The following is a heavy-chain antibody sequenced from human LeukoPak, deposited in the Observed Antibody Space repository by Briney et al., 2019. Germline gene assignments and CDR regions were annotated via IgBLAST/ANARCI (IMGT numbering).Heavy chain of an antibody. D-gene: IGHD6-19*01. J-gene: IGHJ4*02. CDR3: ARDLGIAVVHAHFDY. V-gene: IGHV1-18*01. CDR2: ISAYNGNT. CDR1: GYTFTSYG. Sequence: ASVKVSCKASGYTFTSYGISWVRQAPGQGLEWMGWISAYNGNTNYAQKLQGRVTMTTDTSTSTAYMELRSLRSDDTAVYYCARDLGIAVVHAHFDYWGQGTLVTVSS.